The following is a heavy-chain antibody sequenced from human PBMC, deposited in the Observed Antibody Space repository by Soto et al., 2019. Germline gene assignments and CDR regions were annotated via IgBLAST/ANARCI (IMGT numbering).Heavy chain of an antibody. V-gene: IGHV1-18*01. D-gene: IGHD3-10*01. CDR3: ARRITMVRGVIPPGFWFDP. CDR2: ISAYNGNT. Sequence: ASGKVSCKATGYTFTSYGISWVRQAPGQGLEWMGWISAYNGNTNYAQKLQGRVTMTTDTSTSTAYMELRSLRSDDTAVYYCARRITMVRGVIPPGFWFDPWGQRTLVPISS. J-gene: IGHJ5*02. CDR1: GYTFTSYG.